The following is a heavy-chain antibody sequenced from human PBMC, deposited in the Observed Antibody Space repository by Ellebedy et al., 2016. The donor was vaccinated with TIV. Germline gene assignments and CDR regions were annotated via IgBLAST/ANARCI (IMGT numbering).Heavy chain of an antibody. V-gene: IGHV3-30*18. J-gene: IGHJ5*02. Sequence: GESPKISCAASEFTFSSYGMDWVRQAPGKGMAWVAFISYDGSDITYAESVKGRFTIPRDHSRNTLFLQMTSLRAGDTAVYYCTKEVGDLWGQGTLVTVSS. CDR2: ISYDGSDI. CDR1: EFTFSSYG. CDR3: TKEVGDL.